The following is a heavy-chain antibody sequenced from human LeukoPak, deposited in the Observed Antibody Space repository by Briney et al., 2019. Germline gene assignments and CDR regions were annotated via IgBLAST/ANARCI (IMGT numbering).Heavy chain of an antibody. J-gene: IGHJ4*02. V-gene: IGHV3-23*01. CDR1: GFTFSSYS. CDR2: FSGSGGDT. Sequence: GGSLSLSCAASGFTFSSYSMNWVRQAPGKGLEWVSAFSGSGGDTYYADSVKGRFTISRDNSKNTLYLQMNSLRAENTAVYYCAKSGYNRFDYWGQGTLVTVSS. D-gene: IGHD5-24*01. CDR3: AKSGYNRFDY.